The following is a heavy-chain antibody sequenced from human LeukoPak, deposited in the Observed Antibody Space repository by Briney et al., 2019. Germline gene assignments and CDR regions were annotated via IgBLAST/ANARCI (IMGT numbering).Heavy chain of an antibody. CDR1: GYTFTNYI. V-gene: IGHV1-3*01. Sequence: ASVKVSCKASGYTFTNYIIHWMRQAPGQRPEWMGWINAGNGNTECSQNFQGRLTVTRDTSANTAHMELSSLRSEDTAVYYCARVVTRLREGDYYYAMDVWGQGTTVTVSS. D-gene: IGHD1-26*01. CDR3: ARVVTRLREGDYYYAMDV. CDR2: INAGNGNT. J-gene: IGHJ6*02.